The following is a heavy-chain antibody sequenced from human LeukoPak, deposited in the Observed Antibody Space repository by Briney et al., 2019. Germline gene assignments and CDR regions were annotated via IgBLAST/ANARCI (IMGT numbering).Heavy chain of an antibody. D-gene: IGHD2-15*01. CDR2: ISYDGSNK. CDR3: ARASGYCSGGSCYDWFDP. CDR1: GFTFSSYA. V-gene: IGHV3-30*14. J-gene: IGHJ5*02. Sequence: PGGSLRLSCAASGFTFSSYAMHWVRQAPGKGLEWVAVISYDGSNKYYADSVKGRFTISRDNSKNTLYLQMNSLRAEDTAVYYCARASGYCSGGSCYDWFDPWGQGTLVTVSS.